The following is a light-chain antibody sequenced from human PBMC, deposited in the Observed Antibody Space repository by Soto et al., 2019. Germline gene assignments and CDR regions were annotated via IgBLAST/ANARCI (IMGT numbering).Light chain of an antibody. CDR1: SSNIGAGYD. Sequence: QSVLTQPPSVSGAPGQRVTISCTGSSSNIGAGYDVHWYQHLPGTAPKLLIYGNTNRPSGVPDRFSGSRSGTTASLAITGVRPDDEADYYCQSYDTRLSGYVFATGTKVTVL. CDR3: QSYDTRLSGYV. CDR2: GNT. J-gene: IGLJ1*01. V-gene: IGLV1-40*01.